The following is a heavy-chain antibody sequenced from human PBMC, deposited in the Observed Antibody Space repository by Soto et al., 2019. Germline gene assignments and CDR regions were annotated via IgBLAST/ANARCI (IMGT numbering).Heavy chain of an antibody. D-gene: IGHD4-17*01. CDR1: GGSISSGGYY. CDR2: IYYSGST. J-gene: IGHJ3*02. V-gene: IGHV4-31*03. Sequence: SETLSLTCTVSGGSISSGGYYWSWIRQHPGKGLEWIGYIYYSGSTYYNPSLKSRVTISVDTSKNQFSLKLSSVTAADTAVYYCARERMTTVTTYAFDIWGQGTMVTVSS. CDR3: ARERMTTVTTYAFDI.